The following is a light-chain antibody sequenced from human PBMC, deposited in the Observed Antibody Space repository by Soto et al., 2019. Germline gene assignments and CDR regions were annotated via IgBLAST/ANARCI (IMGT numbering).Light chain of an antibody. V-gene: IGKV3-11*01. CDR3: QQRPNWPLT. CDR2: DAS. CDR1: QSISSH. J-gene: IGKJ4*02. Sequence: EIVLTQSPATLSLSPGEGATLSCRASQSISSHLAWYQQKPGQAPRLLMYDASNRATGIPARFSGSGSGTDVTLTISSLAHEDFAVYYCQQRPNWPLTFHGGTKVEI.